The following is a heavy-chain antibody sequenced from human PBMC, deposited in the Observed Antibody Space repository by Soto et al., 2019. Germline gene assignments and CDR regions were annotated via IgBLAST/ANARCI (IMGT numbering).Heavy chain of an antibody. CDR1: GYTFTSYD. CDR3: ARVSMVRGVMAYYYYYYYMDV. CDR2: MNPNSGNT. V-gene: IGHV1-8*01. D-gene: IGHD3-10*01. J-gene: IGHJ6*03. Sequence: QVQLVQSGAEVKKPGASVKVSCKASGYTFTSYDINWVRQATGQGLEWMGWMNPNSGNTGYAQKFQGGVTMSRTTSISTAYMEMSSLRSEDTAVYYCARVSMVRGVMAYYYYYYYMDVWGKGTTVTVSS.